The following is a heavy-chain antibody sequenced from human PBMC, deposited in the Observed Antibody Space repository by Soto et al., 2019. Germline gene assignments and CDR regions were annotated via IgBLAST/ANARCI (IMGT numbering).Heavy chain of an antibody. CDR1: GGSISSGDYY. D-gene: IGHD3-9*01. J-gene: IGHJ4*02. Sequence: SETLSLTCTVSGGSISSGDYYWTWIRQPPGKGLEWIGYIYNSGTTYYNPSLQSRVTISVDTSKNVFSLKLTSVTAADTAVYYCARPLRSFDWFPGYWGQGTLVTVSS. V-gene: IGHV4-30-4*01. CDR2: IYNSGTT. CDR3: ARPLRSFDWFPGY.